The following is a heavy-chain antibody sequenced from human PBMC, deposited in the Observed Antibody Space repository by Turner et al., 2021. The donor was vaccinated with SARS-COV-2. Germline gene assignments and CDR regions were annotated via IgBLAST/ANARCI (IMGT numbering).Heavy chain of an antibody. CDR2: INPSGGST. CDR1: GYTFTSYF. D-gene: IGHD2-21*02. Sequence: QVQLAQSGAEVKKPGASVKGSCKAFGYTFTSYFMLRVRQARGQGLEWMGIINPSGGSTSYAQKYQGRVTMTRDTSTSTVYMELSSLRSEDTAVYYCAREGHIVVVTATPIDYWGQGTLVTVSS. J-gene: IGHJ4*02. V-gene: IGHV1-46*01. CDR3: AREGHIVVVTATPIDY.